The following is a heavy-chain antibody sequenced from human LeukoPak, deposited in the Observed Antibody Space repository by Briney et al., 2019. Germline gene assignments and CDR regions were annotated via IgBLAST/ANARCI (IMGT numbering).Heavy chain of an antibody. CDR1: GFTFSSYA. Sequence: PGGSLRLSCAASGFTFSSYAMHWVRQAPGKGLKYVSAISSNGGSTYYANSVKGRFTISRDNSKNTLYLQMCSLRAEDMAVYYCARGGTTVTTGIGYWGQGTLVTVSS. J-gene: IGHJ4*02. CDR2: ISSNGGST. CDR3: ARGGTTVTTGIGY. V-gene: IGHV3-64*01. D-gene: IGHD4-17*01.